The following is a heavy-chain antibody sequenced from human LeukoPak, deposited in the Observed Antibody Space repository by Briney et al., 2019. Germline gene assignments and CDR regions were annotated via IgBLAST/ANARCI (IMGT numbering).Heavy chain of an antibody. CDR3: ARVPSAMIVVGAFDI. V-gene: IGHV4-61*02. Sequence: PSQTLSLTCTASGGSISSGSYYWSWIRQPAGKGLEWIGRIYTSGSTNYNPSLKSRVTISVDTSKNQFSLKLSSVTAADTAVYYCARVPSAMIVVGAFDIWGQGTMVTVSS. J-gene: IGHJ3*02. D-gene: IGHD3-22*01. CDR2: IYTSGST. CDR1: GGSISSGSYY.